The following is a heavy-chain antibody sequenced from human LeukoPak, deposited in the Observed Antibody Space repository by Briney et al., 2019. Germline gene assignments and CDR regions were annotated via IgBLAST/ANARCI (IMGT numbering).Heavy chain of an antibody. CDR3: ARRGGDGTGMNYYYYMDV. V-gene: IGHV4-39*07. J-gene: IGHJ6*03. D-gene: IGHD2-21*02. CDR2: IYYSGST. CDR1: GGSISSSSYY. Sequence: SETLSLTCTVSGGSISSSSYYWGWIRQPPGKGLEWIGSIYYSGSTYYNPSLKSRVTISVDTSKTQFSLKLSSVTAADTAVYYCARRGGDGTGMNYYYYMDVWGKGTTVTVSS.